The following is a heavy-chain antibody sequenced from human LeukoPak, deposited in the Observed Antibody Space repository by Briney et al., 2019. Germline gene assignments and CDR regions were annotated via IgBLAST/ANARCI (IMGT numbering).Heavy chain of an antibody. Sequence: SETLSLTCTVSGGSISSYYWSWIRQPPGKGLEWTGYIYYSGSTNYNPSLKSRVTISVDTSKNQFSLKLSSVTAADTAVYYCARAVLPHYFDYWGQGTLVTVSS. CDR3: ARAVLPHYFDY. CDR1: GGSISSYY. V-gene: IGHV4-59*01. J-gene: IGHJ4*02. CDR2: IYYSGST.